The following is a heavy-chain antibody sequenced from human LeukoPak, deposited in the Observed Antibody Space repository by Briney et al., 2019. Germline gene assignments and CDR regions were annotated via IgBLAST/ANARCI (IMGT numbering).Heavy chain of an antibody. CDR3: ARAVPAAIDY. Sequence: SETLSLTCTVSGGSISSYYWSWIRQPPGKGLEWIGYIYYSGSTNYNPSLKSRVTISVDTSKNQFSLKLSSVTAADTAVYYCARAVPAAIDYWGQGTLVTVSS. J-gene: IGHJ4*02. CDR2: IYYSGST. D-gene: IGHD2-2*02. CDR1: GGSISSYY. V-gene: IGHV4-59*01.